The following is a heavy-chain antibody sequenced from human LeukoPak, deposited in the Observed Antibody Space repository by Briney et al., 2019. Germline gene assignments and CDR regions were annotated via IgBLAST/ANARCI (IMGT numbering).Heavy chain of an antibody. J-gene: IGHJ3*02. V-gene: IGHV1-69*04. D-gene: IGHD3-10*01. Sequence: GASVTVSCTASGGTFSSYAISWVRQAPGQGLEWMGRIIPILGIANYAQKFQGRVTITADKSTSTAYMELSSLRSEDTAVYYCARGYYGSGSYRDIWGQGTMVTVSS. CDR1: GGTFSSYA. CDR2: IIPILGIA. CDR3: ARGYYGSGSYRDI.